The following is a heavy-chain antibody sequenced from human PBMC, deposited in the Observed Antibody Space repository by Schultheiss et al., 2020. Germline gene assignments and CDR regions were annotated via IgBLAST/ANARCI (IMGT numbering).Heavy chain of an antibody. J-gene: IGHJ6*02. D-gene: IGHD3-10*01. CDR3: ARVQRPVRGVTYYYYYGMDV. CDR2: ISSSSSYI. Sequence: GESLKISCAASGFTFSSYSMNWVRQAPGKGLEWVSSISSSSSYIYYADSVKGRFTISRDNAKNSLYLQMNSLRAEDTAVYYCARVQRPVRGVTYYYYYGMDVWGQGTTVTVSS. CDR1: GFTFSSYS. V-gene: IGHV3-21*01.